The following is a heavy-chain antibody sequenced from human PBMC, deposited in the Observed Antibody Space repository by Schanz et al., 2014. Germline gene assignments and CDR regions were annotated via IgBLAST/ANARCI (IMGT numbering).Heavy chain of an antibody. CDR2: ITSTSRYI. Sequence: EVQLVESGGGLVKPGGSLRLSCAASGFTFSNYTMYWVRQAPGKGLEWVSSITSTSRYIYYADSLKGRFTISRDNAKNPVYLQMTSLTAEDTAVYYWAKAPYADYGYFHYWGQGTLVPVSS. CDR1: GFTFSNYT. D-gene: IGHD4-17*01. J-gene: IGHJ4*02. V-gene: IGHV3-21*01. CDR3: AKAPYADYGYFHY.